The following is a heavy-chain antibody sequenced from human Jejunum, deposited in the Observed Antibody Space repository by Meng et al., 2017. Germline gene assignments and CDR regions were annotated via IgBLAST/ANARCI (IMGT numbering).Heavy chain of an antibody. D-gene: IGHD3-22*01. CDR2: INTNNGNP. J-gene: IGHJ4*02. CDR1: GYTFTSYS. CDR3: ARDNYDTASRFDY. Sequence: QVQLLQSGSELKEPGASVKVSFKASGYTFTSYSINWLRQAPGQGPEWMGWINTNNGNPTYAQGFTGRFVFSLDTSVSTAYVQISSLKVEDTAMYYCARDNYDTASRFDYWGQGTLVTVSS. V-gene: IGHV7-4-1*02.